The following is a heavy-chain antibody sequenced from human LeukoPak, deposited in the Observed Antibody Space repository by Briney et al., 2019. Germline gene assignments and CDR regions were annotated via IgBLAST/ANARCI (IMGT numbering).Heavy chain of an antibody. CDR3: VSDSGLRSAGDS. CDR1: GFNLRTFW. D-gene: IGHD1-26*01. V-gene: IGHV3-74*01. Sequence: GGSLRLSCAASGFNLRTFWIHWIRQDAGGRLVWVSRISPDGSVTTYTASVKGRFAISRDNAKNTLYLEMNSLRADDAAIYYCVSDSGLRSAGDSWGQGTPVTVSS. J-gene: IGHJ4*02. CDR2: ISPDGSVT.